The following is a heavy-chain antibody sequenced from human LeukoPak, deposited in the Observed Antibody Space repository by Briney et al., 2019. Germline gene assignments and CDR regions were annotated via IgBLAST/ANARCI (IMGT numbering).Heavy chain of an antibody. Sequence: GGSLRLSCAASGFTFSRYGMHWVRQAPGKGLEWVSFTRFDGKNKYYADSVKGRFTISKDSSKNTLDLQMNSLRTEDTAVYYCARSPMVRGVIFDYWGQGTLVTVSS. D-gene: IGHD3-10*01. J-gene: IGHJ4*02. CDR2: TRFDGKNK. V-gene: IGHV3-30*02. CDR3: ARSPMVRGVIFDY. CDR1: GFTFSRYG.